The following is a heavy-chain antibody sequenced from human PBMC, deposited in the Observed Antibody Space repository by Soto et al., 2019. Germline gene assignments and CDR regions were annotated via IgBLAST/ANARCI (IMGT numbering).Heavy chain of an antibody. V-gene: IGHV3-33*06. CDR3: AKGSVLRVVEAPLAILGGVDV. D-gene: IGHD2-8*01. J-gene: IGHJ6*02. CDR1: GFTLGSFG. CDR2: MSYDGSHE. Sequence: VGSLRLSCVASGFTLGSFGRHWARKPQGRGRGGVAVMSYDGSHEYYADSVKGRFTISRDNSKTILYLQMNSLRLEDTAVYYCAKGSVLRVVEAPLAILGGVDVWGQGAMVTVSS.